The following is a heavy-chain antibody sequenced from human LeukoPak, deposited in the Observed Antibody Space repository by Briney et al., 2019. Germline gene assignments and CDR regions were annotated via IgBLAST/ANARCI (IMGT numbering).Heavy chain of an antibody. CDR3: ARDFCGRATSWLLCSGYYYGMDV. Sequence: QPGRSLRLSCAASGFTFSSYGMHWVRQAPGKGLEWVAVIWYDGSNKYYADSVKGRFTISRDNSKNTLYPQMNSLRAEDTAVYYCARDFCGRATSWLLCSGYYYGMDVWGKGTTVTVSS. J-gene: IGHJ6*04. V-gene: IGHV3-33*01. CDR2: IWYDGSNK. D-gene: IGHD2-2*01. CDR1: GFTFSSYG.